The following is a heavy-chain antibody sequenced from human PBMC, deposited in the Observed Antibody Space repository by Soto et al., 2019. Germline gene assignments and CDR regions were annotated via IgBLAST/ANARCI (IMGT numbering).Heavy chain of an antibody. D-gene: IGHD5-12*01. J-gene: IGHJ4*02. CDR2: VFWEDDK. CDR3: AHRPRGYAYYFDF. V-gene: IGHV2-5*02. Sequence: SGPTLVNPTQNLTLTCPFSGFSLSTRGVGVAKIPQPPGTALASLALVFWEDDKWYNPSLKSRLTITEDTSKNEVVLIMSNMDPVDTATYYCAHRPRGYAYYFDFWGQGTLVTVSS. CDR1: GFSLSTRGVG.